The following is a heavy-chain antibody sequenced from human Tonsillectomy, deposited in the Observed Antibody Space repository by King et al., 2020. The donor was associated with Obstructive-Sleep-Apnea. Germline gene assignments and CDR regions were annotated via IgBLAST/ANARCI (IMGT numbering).Heavy chain of an antibody. V-gene: IGHV3-30*14. CDR3: ARGRDYGMDV. J-gene: IGHJ6*02. CDR2: ISNSGNNK. CDR1: GFIFSSDA. Sequence: VQLVESGGGVVQPGRSLRLSCAGSGFIFSSDALDWVRQAPGKGLEWVAFISNSGNNKNYADSVKGRFSISRDNSNNTMYLQMKSLRCEDTAVYYCARGRDYGMDVWGQGTTVTVSS.